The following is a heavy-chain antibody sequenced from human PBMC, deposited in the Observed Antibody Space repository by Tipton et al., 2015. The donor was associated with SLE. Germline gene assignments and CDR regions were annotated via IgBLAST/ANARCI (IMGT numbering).Heavy chain of an antibody. D-gene: IGHD3-10*01. J-gene: IGHJ3*02. V-gene: IGHV4-34*01. CDR2: IDHLGGT. Sequence: GLVKPSETLSLTCVVYNGSFSGYFWSWVRQPPGKGLEWIGEIDHLGGTNYNPSLESRVTISVDTSKNQFSLNVISVTAADTAVYYCARGSYGTDAFDIWGQGTMVTVSS. CDR3: ARGSYGTDAFDI. CDR1: NGSFSGYF.